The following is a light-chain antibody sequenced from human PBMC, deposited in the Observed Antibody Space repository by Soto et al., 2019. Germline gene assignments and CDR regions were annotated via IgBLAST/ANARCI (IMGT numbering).Light chain of an antibody. CDR1: QSIHRW. V-gene: IGKV1-5*01. Sequence: DIQMTQSPSTLSASVGDGVNITCRASQSIHRWLAWYQQKPGKAPKVLIFDASTLESGVPSRFSGSGYGREFTLTISSLQPDDFATYYCQQYNTWTFGQGTKVDIK. J-gene: IGKJ1*01. CDR3: QQYNTWT. CDR2: DAS.